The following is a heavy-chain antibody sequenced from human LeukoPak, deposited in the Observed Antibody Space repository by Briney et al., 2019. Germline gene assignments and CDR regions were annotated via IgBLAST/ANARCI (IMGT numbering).Heavy chain of an antibody. CDR3: ARDLPYYCDSGGYRGGEDYLDY. CDR1: GFTFSSYS. CDR2: ISSSSSYI. V-gene: IGHV3-21*01. Sequence: GGSLRLSCAASGFTFSSYSMNWVRQAPGKGLEWASSISSSSSYIYYADSVKGRFTISRDNAKNSLYLQMNSLRAEDTAVYYCARDLPYYCDSGGYRGGEDYLDYGGQGTLVTVPS. D-gene: IGHD3-22*01. J-gene: IGHJ4*02.